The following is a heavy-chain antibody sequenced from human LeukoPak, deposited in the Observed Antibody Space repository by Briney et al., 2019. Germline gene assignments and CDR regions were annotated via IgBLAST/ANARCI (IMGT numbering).Heavy chain of an antibody. CDR2: ITGSGGST. CDR3: AKPPPDSSSWLFDY. V-gene: IGHV3-23*01. Sequence: GGSLRLSCAASGFTFSRYAMGWVRQAPGKGLEWVSTITGSGGSTYYADSVKGRFTISTDNSKNTLYLQMNRLRAEDTAVYYCAKPPPDSSSWLFDYWGQGTLVTVSS. CDR1: GFTFSRYA. D-gene: IGHD6-13*01. J-gene: IGHJ4*02.